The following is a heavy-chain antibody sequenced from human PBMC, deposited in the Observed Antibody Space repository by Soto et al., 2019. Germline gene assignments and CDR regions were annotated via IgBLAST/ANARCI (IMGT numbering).Heavy chain of an antibody. CDR3: AREGETDMVKWRDAFDL. V-gene: IGHV1-69*06. J-gene: IGHJ3*01. Sequence: GASVNVSCKASGGTFNTYAISWVRQAPGQGLEWMGGIIPIFGTANYAQKFQGRVTITADKSTSTVYMELSSLRSEDTAVYYCAREGETDMVKWRDAFDLWGQGTMVTVSS. CDR1: GGTFNTYA. D-gene: IGHD5-18*01. CDR2: IIPIFGTA.